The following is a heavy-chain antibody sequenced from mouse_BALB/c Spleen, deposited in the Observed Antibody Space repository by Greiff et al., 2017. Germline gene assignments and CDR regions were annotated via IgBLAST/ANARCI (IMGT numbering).Heavy chain of an antibody. J-gene: IGHJ4*01. V-gene: IGHV1-87*01. D-gene: IGHD1-1*02. CDR1: GYTFTSYW. CDR3: AKCRYGPDAIDD. Sequence: VQLQQSGADLARPGGSVKLSCTASGYTFTSYWMQWVNQRPGQGLEWIGAIYTGDGGTGYTQKFKGNATLTADKSSSTAYMQLSSLASEDSAVYYCAKCRYGPDAIDDWGQGTSVTVSS. CDR2: IYTGDGGT.